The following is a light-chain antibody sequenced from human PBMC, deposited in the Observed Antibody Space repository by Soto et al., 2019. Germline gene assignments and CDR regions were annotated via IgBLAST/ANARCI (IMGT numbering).Light chain of an antibody. CDR2: DAS. Sequence: EIVLTQSPATLSLSPGNRATLSCRASQSVSAYLAWYQQKPGQAPRLLIYDASNRATGIPARFSGSGSGTDFTLTITSLEPEDFAVYYCQQRSNWPSTFGGGTKVAI. V-gene: IGKV3-11*01. CDR3: QQRSNWPST. CDR1: QSVSAY. J-gene: IGKJ4*01.